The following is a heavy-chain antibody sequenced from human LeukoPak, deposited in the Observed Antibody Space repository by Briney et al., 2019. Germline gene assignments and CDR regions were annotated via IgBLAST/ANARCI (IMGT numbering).Heavy chain of an antibody. J-gene: IGHJ4*02. CDR2: ISYSSSFI. Sequence: PGGSLRLSCAASGFTFNSYSMSWVRQAPGKGLEWVSFISYSSSFIYYADSVKGRFTISRDNAKNSLYLQMNSLRAEDTAVYYYARDFGGHSKSFDYWGQGTLVTVSS. D-gene: IGHD4-23*01. CDR1: GFTFNSYS. V-gene: IGHV3-21*01. CDR3: ARDFGGHSKSFDY.